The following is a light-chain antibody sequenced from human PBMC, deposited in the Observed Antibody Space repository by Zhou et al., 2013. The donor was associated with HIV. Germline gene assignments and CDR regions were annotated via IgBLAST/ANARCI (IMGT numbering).Light chain of an antibody. V-gene: IGKV3-15*01. CDR3: QQYNTWPYT. CDR2: RTS. J-gene: IGKJ2*01. Sequence: EVVMTQSPATLSVLPGERATLSCRAGQSLNGDLAWYQQKPGQAPRLLIYRTSTRATGIPARFSGSGSGTEFTLSINTVQSEDFAVYYCQQYNTWPYTFGQGT. CDR1: QSLNGD.